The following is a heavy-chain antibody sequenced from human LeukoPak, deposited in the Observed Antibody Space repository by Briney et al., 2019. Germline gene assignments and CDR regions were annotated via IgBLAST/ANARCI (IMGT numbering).Heavy chain of an antibody. J-gene: IGHJ4*02. V-gene: IGHV3-20*04. D-gene: IGHD1-26*01. CDR3: ARVGATYYFDY. CDR1: GFTFDDYG. Sequence: GGSVRLSCAASGFTFDDYGMSWVRQAPGKGLEWVSGINWNGGSTGYADSVKGRFTISRDNAKNSLYLQMNSLRAEDTALYYCARVGATYYFDYWGQGTLVTVSS. CDR2: INWNGGST.